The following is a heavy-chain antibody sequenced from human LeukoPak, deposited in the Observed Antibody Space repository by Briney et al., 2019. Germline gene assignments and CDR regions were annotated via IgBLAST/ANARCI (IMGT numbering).Heavy chain of an antibody. J-gene: IGHJ4*02. D-gene: IGHD5-18*01. CDR1: GFTFSSYS. V-gene: IGHV3-48*02. CDR3: TRDGLHTAHFDY. Sequence: GGSLRLSCAASGFTFSSYSMNWVRQAPGKGLEWVSTVSDSRDVHYSDSVKGRFTISRDNARNSLYLQMNSLRDEDTAVYYCTRDGLHTAHFDYWGQGTLVTVSS. CDR2: VSDSRDV.